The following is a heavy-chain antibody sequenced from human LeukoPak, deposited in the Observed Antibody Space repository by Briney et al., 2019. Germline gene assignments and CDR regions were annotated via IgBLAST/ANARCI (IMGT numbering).Heavy chain of an antibody. CDR3: ARGPRYCSGGSCNFNWFDP. CDR2: IYYSGST. D-gene: IGHD2-15*01. CDR1: GGSISSGGSS. Sequence: SQTLSVTCAVSGGSISSGGSSWSWIRRPPGKGLEWIGYIYYSGSTYYSPSLKSRVTISVDTSKNQFSLKLSSVTAADTAVYYCARGPRYCSGGSCNFNWFDPWGQGTLVTVSS. V-gene: IGHV4-30-4*07. J-gene: IGHJ5*02.